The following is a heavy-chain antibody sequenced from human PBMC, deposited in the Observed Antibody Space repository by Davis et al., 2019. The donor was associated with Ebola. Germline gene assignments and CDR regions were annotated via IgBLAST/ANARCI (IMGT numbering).Heavy chain of an antibody. V-gene: IGHV1-69*13. D-gene: IGHD3-22*01. CDR3: ARARTGYYFDSSDSPSWFDP. Sequence: SVKVSCKSSGDTFASFGISWVRQAPGQGLEWMGGIIPMFRSPNYAQKFQGRNTITADDSSRTVYMELSSLGSEDSAVYYCARARTGYYFDSSDSPSWFDPWGQGTQVTVSS. CDR1: GDTFASFG. J-gene: IGHJ5*02. CDR2: IIPMFRSP.